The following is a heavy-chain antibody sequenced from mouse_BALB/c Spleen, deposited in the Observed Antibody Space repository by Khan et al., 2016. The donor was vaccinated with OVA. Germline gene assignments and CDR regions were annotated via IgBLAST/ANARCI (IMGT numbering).Heavy chain of an antibody. D-gene: IGHD2-4*01. V-gene: IGHV2-2*02. J-gene: IGHJ3*01. Sequence: QVQLKQSGPGLVQPSQSLSITCTVSGFSLANYSVHWVRQSPGKGLEWLGVIWSAGSTDYNAAFMSRLTINNDNSRSHVFFKMNSLQPNDTAIYYCARRGYDYGRGALFAYWGQGTLVTVSA. CDR3: ARRGYDYGRGALFAY. CDR2: IWSAGST. CDR1: GFSLANYS.